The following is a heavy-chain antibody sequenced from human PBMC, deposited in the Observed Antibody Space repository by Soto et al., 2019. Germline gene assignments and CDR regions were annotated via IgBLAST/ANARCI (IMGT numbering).Heavy chain of an antibody. CDR3: ARGVTAGVDY. D-gene: IGHD1-26*01. CDR1: GYSFTSLD. Sequence: QVQLVQSGAEVREPGASVKVSCKASGYSFTSLDINWVRQTTGQGLEWMGWMQPSSGRTGYAQKFQGRVTMTRDTSITTAYSEPSSLTSHDTAFYYCARGVTAGVDYWGQGTLVTVSA. V-gene: IGHV1-8*01. J-gene: IGHJ4*02. CDR2: MQPSSGRT.